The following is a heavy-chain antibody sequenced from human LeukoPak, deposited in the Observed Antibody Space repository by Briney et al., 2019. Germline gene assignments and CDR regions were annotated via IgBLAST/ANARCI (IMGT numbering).Heavy chain of an antibody. CDR1: GDSISSYY. V-gene: IGHV4-4*07. J-gene: IGHJ3*02. D-gene: IGHD3-10*01. CDR3: ARFAQNYPYAFDI. CDR2: IYTSGSA. Sequence: SETLSLTCTVSGDSISSYYWSWIRQPAGKGLEWIGRIYTSGSANYNPSLKSRVTMSVDTSKNQFSLKLSSVTAADTAVYYCARFAQNYPYAFDIWGQGTMVTVSS.